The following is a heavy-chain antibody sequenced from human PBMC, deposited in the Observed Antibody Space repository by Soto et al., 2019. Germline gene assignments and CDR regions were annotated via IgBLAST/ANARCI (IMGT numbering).Heavy chain of an antibody. CDR3: ARDRGRSSWYYALNDY. Sequence: QVQLVQSGAEVKKPGASVKVSCKASGYTFTSYGISWVRQAPGQGLEWMGWISAYNGNTNYAQKLQGRVTMTTDTSTSTDYMELRSLRSDDTAVYYCARDRGRSSWYYALNDYWGQGTLVTGSS. J-gene: IGHJ4*02. CDR1: GYTFTSYG. CDR2: ISAYNGNT. V-gene: IGHV1-18*01. D-gene: IGHD6-13*01.